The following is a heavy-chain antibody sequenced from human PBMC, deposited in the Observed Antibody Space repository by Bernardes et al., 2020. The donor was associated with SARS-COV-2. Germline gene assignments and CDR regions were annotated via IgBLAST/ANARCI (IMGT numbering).Heavy chain of an antibody. CDR2: INHSGST. CDR3: ARVSSHPRSGYYHNWFDP. J-gene: IGHJ5*02. D-gene: IGHD3-22*01. V-gene: IGHV4-34*01. Sequence: SETLSLTCAVYGGSFSGYYWSWIRQPPGKGLEWIGEINHSGSTNYNPSLKSRVTISVDTSKNQFSLKLSSVTAADTAVYYCARVSSHPRSGYYHNWFDPWGQGTLVTVSS. CDR1: GGSFSGYY.